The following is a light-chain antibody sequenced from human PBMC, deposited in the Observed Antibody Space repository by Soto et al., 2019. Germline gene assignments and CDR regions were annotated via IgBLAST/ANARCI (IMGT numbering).Light chain of an antibody. CDR3: QQYSSSPPEFT. Sequence: IVLTQSPGPLSLSPGERATLSCRASQSVSSSYLAWYQQRPGQAPRLLIFGASYRATGVPDRFSGRGSGTDFTLTISRLEPEDFAVYYCQQYSSSPPEFTFGPGTKVDSK. V-gene: IGKV3-20*01. J-gene: IGKJ3*01. CDR1: QSVSSSY. CDR2: GAS.